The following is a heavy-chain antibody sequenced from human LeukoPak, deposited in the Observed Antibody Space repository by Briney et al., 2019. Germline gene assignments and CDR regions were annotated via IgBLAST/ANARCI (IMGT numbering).Heavy chain of an antibody. CDR2: IYYSGST. D-gene: IGHD4-17*01. CDR3: ARVHGDYWYFDL. CDR1: GGSISNYY. Sequence: SETLSLTCTVSGGSISNYYWSWIRQPPGKGLEWIGYIYYSGSTNYNPSLKSRVTISVDTSKNQFSLKLSSVTAADTAVYYCARVHGDYWYFDLWGRGTLVTVSS. J-gene: IGHJ2*01. V-gene: IGHV4-59*01.